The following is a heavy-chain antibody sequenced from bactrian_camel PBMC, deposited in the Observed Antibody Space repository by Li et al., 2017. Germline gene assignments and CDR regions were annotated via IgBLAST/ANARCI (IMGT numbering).Heavy chain of an antibody. D-gene: IGHD6*01. CDR1: GYTYNHYC. CDR2: IDTDGSS. V-gene: IGHV3S9*01. Sequence: HVQLVESGGGSVQAGGSLALSCVASGYTYNHYCMGWFRLAPGKAREGVAIIDTDGSSFYADSVAGRFTISQDTAKNTVYLLMNSLEPADTAMYYCGTLSVDYGGTCPFAHWGQGTQVTVS. CDR3: GTLSVDYGGTCPFAH. J-gene: IGHJ4*01.